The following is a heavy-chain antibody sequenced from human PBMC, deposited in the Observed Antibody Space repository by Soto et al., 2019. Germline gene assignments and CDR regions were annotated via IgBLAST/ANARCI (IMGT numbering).Heavy chain of an antibody. J-gene: IGHJ5*02. CDR3: ARDIEDTAMVTSP. CDR2: ISPIFGTA. V-gene: IGHV1-69*12. D-gene: IGHD5-18*01. Sequence: QVQLVQSGAEVKKPGSSVKVSCKASGGTFSSYAISWVRQAPGQGLEWMGGISPIFGTANYAQQIQGRVPITADESTSTAYMELSSLRSEDPAVYYCARDIEDTAMVTSPWGQGTLVPVSS. CDR1: GGTFSSYA.